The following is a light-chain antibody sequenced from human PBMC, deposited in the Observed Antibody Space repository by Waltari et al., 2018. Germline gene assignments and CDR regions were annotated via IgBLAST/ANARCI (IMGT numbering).Light chain of an antibody. CDR3: QQSYSTPHT. J-gene: IGKJ2*01. CDR2: AAS. CDR1: QSISFY. Sequence: DIQMTQSPSSLSASVGDRVTITCRASQSISFYLNWYHQKPGKAPKLIIYAASSLPSVVPSRFSGSGSGTYFTLTISSLQPEYFATYSCQQSYSTPHTFGQGTKLEIK. V-gene: IGKV1-39*01.